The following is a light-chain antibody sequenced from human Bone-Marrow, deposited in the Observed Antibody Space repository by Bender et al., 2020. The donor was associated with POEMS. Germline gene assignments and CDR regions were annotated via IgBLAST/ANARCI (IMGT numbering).Light chain of an antibody. Sequence: QSALTQPPSASGSPGQSVTISCTGTSSDIGAYNYVSWYQQYPGKAPKLMIYEVSKWPSGVPDRFSASKSGNTASLTVSGLQAEDEADYYCSSHGGSNNFYVFGTGTKVTVL. J-gene: IGLJ1*01. V-gene: IGLV2-8*01. CDR2: EVS. CDR1: SSDIGAYNY. CDR3: SSHGGSNNFYV.